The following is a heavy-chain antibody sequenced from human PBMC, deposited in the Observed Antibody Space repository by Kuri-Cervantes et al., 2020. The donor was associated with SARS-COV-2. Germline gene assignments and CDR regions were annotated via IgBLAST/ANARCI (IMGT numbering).Heavy chain of an antibody. Sequence: GSLRLSCAVYGGSFSGYYWSWIRQPPGKGLEWIGEINHSGSTNYNPSLKSRVTISVDTSKNQFSLKLSSVTAADTAVYYCAMTVHDFWSGEFDYWGQGTLVTVSS. CDR3: AMTVHDFWSGEFDY. D-gene: IGHD3-3*01. CDR1: GGSFSGYY. J-gene: IGHJ4*02. CDR2: INHSGST. V-gene: IGHV4-34*01.